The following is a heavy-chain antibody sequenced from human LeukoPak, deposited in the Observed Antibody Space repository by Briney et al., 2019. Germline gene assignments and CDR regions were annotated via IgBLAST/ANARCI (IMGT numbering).Heavy chain of an antibody. V-gene: IGHV3-9*01. Sequence: PGGSLRLSCAASGFTFDDYAMHWVRQAPGKGLEWVSGISWNSGSIGYADSVKGRFTISRDNAKNSLYLQMNSLRAEDTALYYCAKGTQAVAGYFDYWGQGTLVTVSS. D-gene: IGHD6-19*01. CDR3: AKGTQAVAGYFDY. J-gene: IGHJ4*02. CDR2: ISWNSGSI. CDR1: GFTFDDYA.